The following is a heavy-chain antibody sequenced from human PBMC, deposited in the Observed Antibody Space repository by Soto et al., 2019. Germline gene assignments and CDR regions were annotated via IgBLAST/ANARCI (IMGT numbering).Heavy chain of an antibody. CDR2: MNPNSGNT. D-gene: IGHD6-19*01. CDR3: ARAGRGIAVAGGDAFDI. V-gene: IGHV1-8*01. J-gene: IGHJ3*02. Sequence: ASVKVSCKASGYTFTSYDINWVRQATGQGLEWMGWMNPNSGNTGYAQKFQGRVTMTRNTSISTAYMELSSLRSEDTAVYYCARAGRGIAVAGGDAFDIWGQGTMVTVSS. CDR1: GYTFTSYD.